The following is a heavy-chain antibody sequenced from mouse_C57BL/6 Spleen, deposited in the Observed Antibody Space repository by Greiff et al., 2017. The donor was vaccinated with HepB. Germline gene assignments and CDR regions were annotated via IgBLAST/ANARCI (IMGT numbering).Heavy chain of an antibody. J-gene: IGHJ4*01. Sequence: VQLKESGPELVKPGASVKMSCKASGYTFTDYNMHWVKQSHGKSLEWIGYINPNNGGTSYNQKFKGKATLTVNKSSSTAYMELRSLTSEDSAVYYCAGDYYGSSYDGYAMDYWGQGTSVTVSS. D-gene: IGHD1-1*01. V-gene: IGHV1-22*01. CDR3: AGDYYGSSYDGYAMDY. CDR1: GYTFTDYN. CDR2: INPNNGGT.